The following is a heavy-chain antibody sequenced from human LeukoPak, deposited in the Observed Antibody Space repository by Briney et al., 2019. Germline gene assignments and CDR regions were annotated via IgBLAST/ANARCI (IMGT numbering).Heavy chain of an antibody. CDR2: INWNGGST. J-gene: IGHJ4*02. CDR1: GFTFDDYG. V-gene: IGHV3-20*04. CDR3: ARAHTFLEWLLSGYFDY. Sequence: GGSLRLSCAASGFTFDDYGMSWVRQAPENGLEWVSGINWNGGSTGYADSVKGRFTISRDNAKNSLYLQMNSLRAEDTALYYCARAHTFLEWLLSGYFDYWGQGTLVTVSS. D-gene: IGHD3-3*02.